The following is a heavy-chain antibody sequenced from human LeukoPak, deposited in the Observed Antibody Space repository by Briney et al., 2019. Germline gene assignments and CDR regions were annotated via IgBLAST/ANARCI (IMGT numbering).Heavy chain of an antibody. CDR3: ARGTGVRYCSNGVCYTSDY. V-gene: IGHV5-51*01. CDR2: IYPGDSDT. Sequence: GESLKISCKGSGYSFTSYWIGWVRQMPGKGLEWMGIIYPGDSDTRYSPSFQGQVSISADKSISTAYLQWSSLKASDTAMYYCARGTGVRYCSNGVCYTSDYWGQGTLVTVSS. CDR1: GYSFTSYW. D-gene: IGHD2-8*01. J-gene: IGHJ4*02.